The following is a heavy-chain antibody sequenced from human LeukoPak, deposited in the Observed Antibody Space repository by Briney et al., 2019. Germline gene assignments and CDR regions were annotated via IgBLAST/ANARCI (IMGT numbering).Heavy chain of an antibody. V-gene: IGHV1-2*02. J-gene: IGHJ5*02. CDR2: INPNSGGT. CDR1: GYTFTGYY. D-gene: IGHD3-10*01. Sequence: GASVKVSCKASGYTFTGYYMHWVRQAPGQGLEWMGWINPNSGGTNYAQKFQGRVTMTRDTSISTAYMELSRLRSDDTAVYYCVRKGLLWFGESLGGDWFDPWGQGTLVTVSS. CDR3: VRKGLLWFGESLGGDWFDP.